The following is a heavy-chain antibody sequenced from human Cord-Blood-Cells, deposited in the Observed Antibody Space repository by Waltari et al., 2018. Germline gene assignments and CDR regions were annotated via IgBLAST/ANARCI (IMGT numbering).Heavy chain of an antibody. CDR1: GGPTTSSIYY. V-gene: IGHV4-39*01. J-gene: IGHJ3*02. CDR2: IYYSGST. Sequence: QLKLRESALELAKLPKPLSPTGTALGGPTTSSIYYWGGVRQPPGKGLEGLGIIYYSGSTYYNPSLKSRVTISVDTSKNQFSLRLSSVTAADTAVYYCARPIYQLGRVAFDIWGQGTMVTVSS. CDR3: ARPIYQLGRVAFDI. D-gene: IGHD7-27*01.